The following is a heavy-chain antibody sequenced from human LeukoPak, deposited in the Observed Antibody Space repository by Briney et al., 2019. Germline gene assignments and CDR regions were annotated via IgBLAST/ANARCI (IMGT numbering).Heavy chain of an antibody. V-gene: IGHV3-66*02. Sequence: GGSLRLSCAVSGFSVSTNYMSWVRQAPGEGPKWVSYIYTDGTTYYDDSVKGRFTLSRDNSKNTLSLQMNSLRAEDTAVYYCARDSSPGDRATYYFDYWGQGTVVAVSS. CDR3: ARDSSPGDRATYYFDY. CDR1: GFSVSTNY. J-gene: IGHJ4*02. CDR2: IYTDGTT. D-gene: IGHD1-1*01.